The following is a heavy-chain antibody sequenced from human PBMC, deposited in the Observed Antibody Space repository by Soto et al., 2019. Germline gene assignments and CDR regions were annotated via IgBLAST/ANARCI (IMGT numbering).Heavy chain of an antibody. Sequence: SETLSLTCAVYGGSFSGYYWSWIRQPPGKGLEWIGEINHSGSTNYNPSTKSGVTISVDTSKNQFSLELSSVTAADTAVYYCARGEGVVVPAASRGVWFDPWGQGTLVTVSS. D-gene: IGHD2-2*01. CDR1: GGSFSGYY. CDR3: ARGEGVVVPAASRGVWFDP. CDR2: INHSGST. J-gene: IGHJ5*02. V-gene: IGHV4-34*01.